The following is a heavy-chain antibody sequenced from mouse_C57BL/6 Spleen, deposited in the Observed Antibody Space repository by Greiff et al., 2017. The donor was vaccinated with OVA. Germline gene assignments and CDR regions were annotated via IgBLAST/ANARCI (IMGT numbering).Heavy chain of an antibody. CDR1: GYTFTSYW. Sequence: VQLQQPGAELVKPGASVKLSCKASGYTFTSYWMHWVKQRPGQGLEWIGMIHPNSGSTNYNEKFKSKATLTVDKSSSTAYMQLSSLTSEDSAVYYCARWGSSGYYFDYWGQGTTLTVSS. V-gene: IGHV1-64*01. CDR2: IHPNSGST. CDR3: ARWGSSGYYFDY. J-gene: IGHJ2*01. D-gene: IGHD3-2*02.